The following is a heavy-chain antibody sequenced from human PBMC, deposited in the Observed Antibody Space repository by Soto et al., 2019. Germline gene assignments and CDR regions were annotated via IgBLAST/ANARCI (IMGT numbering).Heavy chain of an antibody. CDR2: ILFDGSDN. V-gene: IGHV3-30*18. D-gene: IGHD2-15*01. CDR1: GFSFNNCG. Sequence: LRLSCAASGFSFNNCGMHWVRQAQGKGLEWVAVILFDGSDNWYADSVKGRFTISRDNSKNTLYLHMNSLTAEDTAVYYCVKDMGYCSGGSCYWGAYFYYYMDVWGKGTTVTVSS. J-gene: IGHJ6*03. CDR3: VKDMGYCSGGSCYWGAYFYYYMDV.